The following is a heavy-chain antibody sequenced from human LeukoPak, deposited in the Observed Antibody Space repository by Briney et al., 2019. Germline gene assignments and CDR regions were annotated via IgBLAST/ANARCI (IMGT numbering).Heavy chain of an antibody. CDR1: GFTFSSYT. CDR2: ISTSSSYI. CDR3: ARGGSTTTTTTDFDY. J-gene: IGHJ4*02. V-gene: IGHV3-21*01. Sequence: GGSLRLSCAASGFTFSSYTMHWVRQAPGKGLEWVSCISTSSSYIYYADSVKGRFTISRDNAKNSLYLQMNSLRAEDTAVYYCARGGSTTTTTTDFDYWGQGTLVTVSS. D-gene: IGHD4-17*01.